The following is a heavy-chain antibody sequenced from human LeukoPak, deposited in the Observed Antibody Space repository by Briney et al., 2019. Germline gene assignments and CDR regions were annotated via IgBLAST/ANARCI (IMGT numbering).Heavy chain of an antibody. CDR1: GDSISSGSYY. V-gene: IGHV4-61*02. D-gene: IGHD6-13*01. CDR3: ASRHSKQQPYYYYMDI. J-gene: IGHJ6*03. Sequence: PSETLSLTCTVSGDSISSGSYYWSWIRQPAGKGLEWIGRIYSNGDTKFNPSLKSRVTISLDASKNQFSLKLSSATAADTAVYYCASRHSKQQPYYYYMDIWGKGTTVTVSS. CDR2: IYSNGDT.